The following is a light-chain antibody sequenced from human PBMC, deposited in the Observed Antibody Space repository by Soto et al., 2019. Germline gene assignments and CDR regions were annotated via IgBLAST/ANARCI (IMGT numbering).Light chain of an antibody. V-gene: IGLV2-8*01. J-gene: IGLJ1*01. CDR1: SGDVGGYNY. Sequence: QSVLTQPPSASGSPGQSVTISCPGTSGDVGGYNYVSWYQQHPGKAPKLMIYDVSKRPSGVPDRFSGSTSGTPASLTVSGLQADDEADYYCSSYAGSNFYVVGTGTKV. CDR2: DVS. CDR3: SSYAGSNFYV.